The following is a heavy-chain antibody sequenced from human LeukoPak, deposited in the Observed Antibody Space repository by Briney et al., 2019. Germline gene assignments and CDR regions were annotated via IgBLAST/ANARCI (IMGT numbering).Heavy chain of an antibody. V-gene: IGHV4-4*07. CDR2: IYPSGGT. D-gene: IGHD1-1*01. CDR3: ATKTAGGAFVI. CDR1: GGSISSSY. J-gene: IGHJ3*02. Sequence: SETLSLTRTVSGGSISSSYWNWIRQFAGKGLEWIAIIYPSGGTNYNPSLKSRVTMSVDMSKNQFSLKVNSVTAADTAIYYCATKTAGGAFVIWGQGTMVTVSS.